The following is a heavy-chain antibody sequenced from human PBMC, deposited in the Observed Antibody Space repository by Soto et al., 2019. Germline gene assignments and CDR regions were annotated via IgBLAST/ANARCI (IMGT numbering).Heavy chain of an antibody. Sequence: QVQLVQSGAEVKKPGSSVKVSCKTSGGTFSTSAISWVRQAPGQGLEWVGGIMPVCPTPDYAQNFQGRVTITADDSTTTAYLELTSMRADDTAVYYCARDKDRLQLGGNYYYILDVWDQGTAITVSS. J-gene: IGHJ6*02. D-gene: IGHD1-1*01. CDR2: IMPVCPTP. V-gene: IGHV1-69*12. CDR3: ARDKDRLQLGGNYYYILDV. CDR1: GGTFSTSA.